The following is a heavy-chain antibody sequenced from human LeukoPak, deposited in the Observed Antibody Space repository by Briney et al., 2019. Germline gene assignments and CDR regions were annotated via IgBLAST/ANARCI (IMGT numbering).Heavy chain of an antibody. CDR1: GYSFTSYW. CDR3: ARHLCSPRTNYYMDV. Sequence: KLGESLKISCKGSGYSFTSYWIGWVRQMPGKGLEWMGIIYPGDSDTRYSPSFQGQVTISADKSIGTAYLQWSSLKASDTAMYYCARHLCSPRTNYYMDVWGKGTTVTVSS. J-gene: IGHJ6*03. CDR2: IYPGDSDT. D-gene: IGHD2-2*01. V-gene: IGHV5-51*01.